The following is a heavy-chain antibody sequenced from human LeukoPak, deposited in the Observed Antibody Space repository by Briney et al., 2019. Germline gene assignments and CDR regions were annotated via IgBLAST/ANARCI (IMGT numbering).Heavy chain of an antibody. CDR2: IYSGGST. Sequence: GGSLRLSCAASGFTVSSNYMTWVRQAPGRGLEWVSAIYSGGSTYYADSVKGRFTISRDNSKNTLYLQMNSLRAEDTAVYYCARRAGGYSHPYDYWGQGTLVTVSS. V-gene: IGHV3-66*04. J-gene: IGHJ4*02. CDR3: ARRAGGYSHPYDY. D-gene: IGHD4-23*01. CDR1: GFTVSSNY.